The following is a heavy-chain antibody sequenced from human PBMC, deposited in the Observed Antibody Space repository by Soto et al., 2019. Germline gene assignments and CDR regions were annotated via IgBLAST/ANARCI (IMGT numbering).Heavy chain of an antibody. Sequence: SETLSLTCTVSGASLSSHYWSWIRQPPGKGLEWTGYIYYTGKTGCNPSLKSRVTMSMDTSENQFTLKLNSVTAADTAVYYCAREHATTVNTFDSWGQGTLVTVSS. J-gene: IGHJ4*02. CDR1: GASLSSHY. CDR3: AREHATTVNTFDS. V-gene: IGHV4-59*11. CDR2: IYYTGKT. D-gene: IGHD4-17*01.